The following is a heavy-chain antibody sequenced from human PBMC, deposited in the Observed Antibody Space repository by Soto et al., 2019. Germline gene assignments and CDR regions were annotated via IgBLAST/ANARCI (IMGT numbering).Heavy chain of an antibody. Sequence: ASETLSLTCAVYGGSFSGYYWSWIRQPPGKGLEWIGEINHSGSTNYNPSLKSRVTISVDTSKNQFSLKLSSVTAADTAVYYCARGPGYYFDYWGQGTLVTVSS. CDR1: GGSFSGYY. CDR3: ARGPGYYFDY. CDR2: INHSGST. J-gene: IGHJ4*02. V-gene: IGHV4-34*01.